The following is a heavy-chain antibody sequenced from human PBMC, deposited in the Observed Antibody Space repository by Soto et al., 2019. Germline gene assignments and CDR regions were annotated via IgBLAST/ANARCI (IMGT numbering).Heavy chain of an antibody. Sequence: SETLSLTCSVSGGSINNGDYYWSWVRQHPWKGLEWIGYIHYSGSAYYNPSLKSRVLISLDRSENQFSLNLMSATAADTAIYFCARLGYRSSWPYHNAFDIWGQGXPVTV. CDR2: IHYSGSA. D-gene: IGHD2-2*01. J-gene: IGHJ3*02. CDR3: ARLGYRSSWPYHNAFDI. V-gene: IGHV4-31*03. CDR1: GGSINNGDYY.